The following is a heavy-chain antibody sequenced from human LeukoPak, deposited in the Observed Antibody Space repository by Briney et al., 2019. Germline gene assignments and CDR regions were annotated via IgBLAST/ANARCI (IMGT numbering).Heavy chain of an antibody. CDR3: ARALDRSYYYVYLS. Sequence: GASVKVSCKASGYTFTDFDINWVRQAPGRGHEWMGWMNPNSGNTVYAQKFQGRVTMTRDTSINTGRMELTSLTSEDTAVYYCARALDRSYYYVYLSWGQGTVISVSS. CDR1: GYTFTDFD. D-gene: IGHD3-16*01. J-gene: IGHJ5*02. CDR2: MNPNSGNT. V-gene: IGHV1-8*01.